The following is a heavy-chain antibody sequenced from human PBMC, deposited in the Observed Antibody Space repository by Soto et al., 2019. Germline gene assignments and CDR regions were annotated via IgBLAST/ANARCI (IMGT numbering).Heavy chain of an antibody. CDR3: ARGRYGDY. Sequence: QVHLVQSGAEVKKPGASVKVSCKGSGYGFTTDGITWVRQAPGQGLEWMAWIIAHNGNTNYAQKLQGRVTVTRDTSTSTAYMELRSVRSGDTAVYSCARGRYGDYWGQGALVTVSS. J-gene: IGHJ4*02. D-gene: IGHD1-1*01. V-gene: IGHV1-18*01. CDR2: IIAHNGNT. CDR1: GYGFTTDG.